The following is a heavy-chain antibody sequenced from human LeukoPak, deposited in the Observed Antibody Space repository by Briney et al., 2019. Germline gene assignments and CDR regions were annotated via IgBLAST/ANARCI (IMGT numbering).Heavy chain of an antibody. CDR3: ASYLTSIPSGMDV. Sequence: PGGSLRLSCAASGFTFSRYWMHWLRQGPGKGLVWVSRISTDGSSSTYADSVKGRFTISRDNGKNTLHLQMNSLRAEDTAVYYCASYLTSIPSGMDVWGQGTTVIVSS. CDR1: GFTFSRYW. V-gene: IGHV3-74*01. CDR2: ISTDGSSS. J-gene: IGHJ6*02. D-gene: IGHD2/OR15-2a*01.